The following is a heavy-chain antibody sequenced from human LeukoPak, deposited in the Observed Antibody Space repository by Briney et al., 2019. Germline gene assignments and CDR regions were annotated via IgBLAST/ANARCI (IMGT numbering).Heavy chain of an antibody. CDR3: ARGYGGNSFTYFDH. CDR2: ISYDGSNK. Sequence: PGGSLRLSCAASEFTFTSYAMHWVRQAPGKGLEWVAIISYDGSNKYYADSVKGRFTISRDNSKSTLYLQMNSLRAEDTAVYYCARGYGGNSFTYFDHWGQGTLVTVSS. V-gene: IGHV3-30-3*01. J-gene: IGHJ4*02. D-gene: IGHD4-23*01. CDR1: EFTFTSYA.